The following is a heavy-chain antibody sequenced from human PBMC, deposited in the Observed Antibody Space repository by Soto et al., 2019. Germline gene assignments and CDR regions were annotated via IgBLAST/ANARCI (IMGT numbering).Heavy chain of an antibody. Sequence: PGGSLRLSCAASGFTFSSYGMHWVRQAPGKGLEWVAVIWYDGSNKYYADSVKGRFTISRDNSKNTLYLQMNSLRAEDTAVYYCASSGSPAYYFDYWGQGTLVTVSS. CDR1: GFTFSSYG. J-gene: IGHJ4*02. CDR3: ASSGSPAYYFDY. V-gene: IGHV3-33*01. CDR2: IWYDGSNK. D-gene: IGHD3-10*01.